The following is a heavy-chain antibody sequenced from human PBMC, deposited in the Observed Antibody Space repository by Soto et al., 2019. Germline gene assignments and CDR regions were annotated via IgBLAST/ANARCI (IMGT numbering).Heavy chain of an antibody. CDR3: ARARFLEWSNWFDP. D-gene: IGHD3-3*01. V-gene: IGHV4-30-4*01. Sequence: SETLSLTCTVSGGSISSGDYYRSWIRQPPGKGLEWIGYIYYSGSTYYNPSLKSRVTIAVDTSKNQFSLKLSSVTAADTAVYYCARARFLEWSNWFDPWGQGTLVTVSS. CDR1: GGSISSGDYY. CDR2: IYYSGST. J-gene: IGHJ5*02.